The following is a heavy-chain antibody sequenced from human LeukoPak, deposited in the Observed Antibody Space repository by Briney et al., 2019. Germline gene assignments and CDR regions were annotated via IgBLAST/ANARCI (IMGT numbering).Heavy chain of an antibody. D-gene: IGHD3-22*01. V-gene: IGHV4-59*12. CDR1: GGSISSYY. Sequence: PSETLSLTCTVSGGSISSYYWSWIRQPPGKGLEWIGYIYYSGTTNCNPSLKSRVTISVDTSKNQFSLKLSSVTAADTAVYYCAREPPYYYDSSGYLGNAFDIWGQGTMVTVSS. CDR2: IYYSGTT. CDR3: AREPPYYYDSSGYLGNAFDI. J-gene: IGHJ3*02.